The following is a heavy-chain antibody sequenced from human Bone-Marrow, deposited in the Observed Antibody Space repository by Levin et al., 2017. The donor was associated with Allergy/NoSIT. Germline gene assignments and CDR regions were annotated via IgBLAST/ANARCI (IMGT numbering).Heavy chain of an antibody. CDR3: ARAHCSSTNCYSFDYNWFDP. Sequence: SETLSLTCAIYGGSFNNYYWSWIRQPPGKGLEWIGEINHSGSTNYNSYLKSRVTMSVDTSKNQFSLRLTTVTAADTAVYYCARAHCSSTNCYSFDYNWFDPWGHGNLVIVSS. CDR2: INHSGST. J-gene: IGHJ5*02. V-gene: IGHV4-34*01. D-gene: IGHD2-2*01. CDR1: GGSFNNYY.